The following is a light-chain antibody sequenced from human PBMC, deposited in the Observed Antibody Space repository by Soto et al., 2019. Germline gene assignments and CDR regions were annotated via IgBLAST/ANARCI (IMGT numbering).Light chain of an antibody. CDR2: MAS. Sequence: DIQMTQSPSTLSASVGDRVTITCMSTQSISGWVDWYQQKPGKAPKLLIYMASSLESGVPSRFSGSGSGTEFTITISSRQTDDFATDYCQHYNGIFTFGPGTKVDIK. J-gene: IGKJ3*01. CDR3: QHYNGIFT. CDR1: QSISGW. V-gene: IGKV1-5*03.